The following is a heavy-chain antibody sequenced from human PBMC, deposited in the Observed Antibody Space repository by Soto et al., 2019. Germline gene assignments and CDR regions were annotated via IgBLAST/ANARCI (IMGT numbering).Heavy chain of an antibody. D-gene: IGHD3-3*01. CDR3: AKMGGLNLPSRTIFGVVITEPYYFDY. Sequence: GGSLRLSCAASGFTFSSYAMSWVRQAPGKGLEWVSAISGSGGSTYYADSVKGRFTISRDNSKNTLYLQMNSLRAEDTAVYYCAKMGGLNLPSRTIFGVVITEPYYFDYWGQGTLVTVSS. J-gene: IGHJ4*02. V-gene: IGHV3-23*01. CDR2: ISGSGGST. CDR1: GFTFSSYA.